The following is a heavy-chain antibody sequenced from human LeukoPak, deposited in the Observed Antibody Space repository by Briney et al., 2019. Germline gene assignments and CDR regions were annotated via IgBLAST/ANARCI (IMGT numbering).Heavy chain of an antibody. J-gene: IGHJ6*03. Sequence: PGGSLRLSCAASGFTFSSYEMNWVRQAPGKGLEWVSYISSSGSTIYYADSVKGRFTISRDNAKNSLYLQMNSLRAEDTAVYYCARVGYFDWLRMDHYYYYMDVWGKGTTVTISS. CDR3: ARVGYFDWLRMDHYYYYMDV. V-gene: IGHV3-48*03. D-gene: IGHD3-9*01. CDR1: GFTFSSYE. CDR2: ISSSGSTI.